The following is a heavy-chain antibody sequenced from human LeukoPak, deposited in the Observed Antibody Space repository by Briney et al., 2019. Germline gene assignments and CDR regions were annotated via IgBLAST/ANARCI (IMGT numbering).Heavy chain of an antibody. CDR3: ARVSIRYCSGGSCPYYFDY. CDR2: ISYDGSNK. Sequence: GGSLRLSCAASGFTFSSYAMHWVRQAPGKGLEWVAVISYDGSNKYYADSVKGRFTISGDNSKNTLYLQMNSLRAEDTAVYYCARVSIRYCSGGSCPYYFDYWGQGTLVTVSS. D-gene: IGHD2-15*01. J-gene: IGHJ4*02. CDR1: GFTFSSYA. V-gene: IGHV3-30*04.